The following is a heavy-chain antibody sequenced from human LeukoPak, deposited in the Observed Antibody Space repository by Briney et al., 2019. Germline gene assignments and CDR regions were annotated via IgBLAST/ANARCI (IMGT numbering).Heavy chain of an antibody. CDR3: ASALIAVDGTSFDS. CDR2: INPNSGGT. V-gene: IGHV1-2*02. D-gene: IGHD6-19*01. J-gene: IGHJ4*02. Sequence: ASVKVSCKTSGYTFTGYYMHWVRQAPGQGLEWMAWINPNSGGTNSAQKFQGRVTMTRDTSISTAYMELSSLRSDDTAVYYCASALIAVDGTSFDSWGQGTLSPSPQ. CDR1: GYTFTGYY.